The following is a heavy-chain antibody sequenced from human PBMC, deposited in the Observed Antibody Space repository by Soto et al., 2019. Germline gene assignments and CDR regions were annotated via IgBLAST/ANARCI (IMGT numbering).Heavy chain of an antibody. D-gene: IGHD3-10*01. CDR1: GGTFSSYT. J-gene: IGHJ4*02. V-gene: IGHV1-69*02. CDR3: ARGAAYYYGSGSSFYFDY. Sequence: QVQLVQSGAEVKKPGSSVKVSCKASGGTFSSYTISWVRQAPGQGLEWMGRIIPILGIANYAQKFQGRVTITADKSTSTAYMELGSLRSEDTAVYYCARGAAYYYGSGSSFYFDYWGQGTLVTVSS. CDR2: IIPILGIA.